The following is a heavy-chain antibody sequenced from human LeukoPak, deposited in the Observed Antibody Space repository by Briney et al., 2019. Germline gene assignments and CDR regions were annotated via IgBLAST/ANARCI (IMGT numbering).Heavy chain of an antibody. V-gene: IGHV1-46*01. CDR3: ARSKAAASGRHYYYYGMDV. D-gene: IGHD3-10*01. CDR1: GYTFTSYY. J-gene: IGHJ6*02. Sequence: ASVTVSCKASGYTFTSYYMHWVRQAPGQGLEWMGIINPSGGSTSYAQKFQGRVTITRDTSASTAHMELSSLRSEDTAVYYCARSKAAASGRHYYYYGMDVWGQGTTVTVSS. CDR2: INPSGGST.